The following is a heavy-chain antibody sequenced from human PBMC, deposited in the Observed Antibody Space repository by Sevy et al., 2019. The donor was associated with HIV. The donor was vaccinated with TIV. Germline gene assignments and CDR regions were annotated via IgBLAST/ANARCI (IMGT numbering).Heavy chain of an antibody. J-gene: IGHJ6*02. CDR1: GFPFSNFA. Sequence: GGSLRLSCAASGFPFSNFAMSWVRQAPGKGLEWVSTLIGGGSRTYYADSVTGRFIISRDNSRNTLYLQMNSLRAEDXXFYYCAKRRVQSGLSGGGANYGMDVCGRGTTVTVSS. V-gene: IGHV3-23*01. D-gene: IGHD2-8*02. CDR3: AKRRVQSGLSGGGANYGMDV. CDR2: LIGGGSRT.